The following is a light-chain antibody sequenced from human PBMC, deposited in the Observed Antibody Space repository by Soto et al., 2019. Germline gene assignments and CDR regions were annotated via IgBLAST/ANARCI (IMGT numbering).Light chain of an antibody. CDR1: QSVSSSY. CDR2: GAS. Sequence: EIVLTQSPGTLSLSPGERATLSCRASQSVSSSYLAWYQQKPGQAPRLLIYGASSRATGIPDRFSGSGCGTDFTLTISRLEPEDFAVYYCQQYGSSPQTFGHGTKLEIK. CDR3: QQYGSSPQT. J-gene: IGKJ2*01. V-gene: IGKV3-20*01.